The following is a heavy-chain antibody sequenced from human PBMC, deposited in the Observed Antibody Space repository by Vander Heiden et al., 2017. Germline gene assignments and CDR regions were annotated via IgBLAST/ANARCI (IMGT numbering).Heavy chain of an antibody. D-gene: IGHD6-6*01. V-gene: IGHV4-31*03. CDR1: GGSISSGGYY. Sequence: QVQLQESGPGLVKPSQTLSLTCTFSGGSISSGGYYWSWIRQHPGKGLEWIGYIYYSGSTYYNPSLKSRVTISVDTSKNQFSLKLSSVTAADTAVYYCARQGKFSLGNRGAGYSSSSGRPYYYGMDVWGQGTTVTVSS. CDR3: ARQGKFSLGNRGAGYSSSSGRPYYYGMDV. CDR2: IYYSGST. J-gene: IGHJ6*02.